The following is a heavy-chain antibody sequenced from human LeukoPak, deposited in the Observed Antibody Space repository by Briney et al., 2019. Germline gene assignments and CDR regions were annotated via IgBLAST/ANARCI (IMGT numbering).Heavy chain of an antibody. CDR2: ISYSGST. J-gene: IGHJ4*02. V-gene: IGHV4-39*01. CDR1: GVSISSSSYY. Sequence: SETLSLTCTVSGVSISSSSYYWGWIRQPPGKGLEWIASISYSGSTYYNPSLKSRVTISVDTSKNQFSLKLSSVTAADTAVYYCARHRRDYYGSGRMYYFDYWGQGTLVTVSS. D-gene: IGHD3-10*01. CDR3: ARHRRDYYGSGRMYYFDY.